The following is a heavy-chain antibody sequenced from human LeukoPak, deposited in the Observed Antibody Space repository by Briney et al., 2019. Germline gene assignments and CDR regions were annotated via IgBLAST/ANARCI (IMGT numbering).Heavy chain of an antibody. J-gene: IGHJ2*01. Sequence: AETLSLTCTVSGASMSNSYWTWIRQPPGKGLEWIGYIDSSGSANYNPSLKSRATISVATSKNHFSLKVISVTAADSAIYSCAAREDVYNFRSRWYFDLWGRGTPVTLSS. CDR2: IDSSGSA. V-gene: IGHV4-59*01. CDR1: GASMSNSY. CDR3: AAREDVYNFRSRWYFDL. D-gene: IGHD5-24*01.